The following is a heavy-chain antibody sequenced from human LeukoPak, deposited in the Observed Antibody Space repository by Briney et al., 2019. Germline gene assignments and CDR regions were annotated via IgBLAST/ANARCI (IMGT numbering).Heavy chain of an antibody. CDR1: GFTFDNYG. Sequence: PGGSLRLSCAASGFTFDNYGMHWVRQAPGKGLEWVTFTSYLGNDQYYADSVQGRFIISRDNSKNTLYLQINSLTIEDTAVYYCAKDVSTGWSFDYWGQGALVTVSS. J-gene: IGHJ4*02. CDR3: AKDVSTGWSFDY. D-gene: IGHD6-19*01. CDR2: TSYLGNDQ. V-gene: IGHV3-30*02.